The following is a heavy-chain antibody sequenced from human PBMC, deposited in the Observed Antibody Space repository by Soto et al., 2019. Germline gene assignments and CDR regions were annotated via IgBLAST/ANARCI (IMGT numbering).Heavy chain of an antibody. CDR3: ARTLGYCRSTSCYGVEVDY. D-gene: IGHD2-2*01. V-gene: IGHV4-39*01. J-gene: IGHJ4*02. CDR1: GGSISSSSYY. Sequence: QLQLQESGPGLVKPSETLSLTCTVSGGSISSSSYYWGWIRQPPGKGLEWIGSIYYSGSTYYNPSLKSRVTISVDTSKNQFSLKLSSATAADTAVYYCARTLGYCRSTSCYGVEVDYWGQGTLVTVSS. CDR2: IYYSGST.